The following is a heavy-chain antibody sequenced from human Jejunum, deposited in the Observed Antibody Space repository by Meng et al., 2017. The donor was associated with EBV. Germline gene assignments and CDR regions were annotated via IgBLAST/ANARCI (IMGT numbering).Heavy chain of an antibody. CDR3: VREIRGYYSAY. J-gene: IGHJ4*02. CDR1: GFTFSSYS. CDR2: ISYDGSNK. D-gene: IGHD3-3*01. V-gene: IGHV3-30-3*01. Sequence: QVQLVESGGGVVPPGMSLRLSCAASGFTFSSYSMQWVRQAPGKGLEWVALISYDGSNKYYADSVKGRFTISRDSSKNTLFLQMNSLRAEDTAVYYCVREIRGYYSAYWGQGALVTVSS.